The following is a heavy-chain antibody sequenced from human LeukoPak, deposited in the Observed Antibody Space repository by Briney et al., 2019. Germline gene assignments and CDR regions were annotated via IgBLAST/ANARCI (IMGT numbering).Heavy chain of an antibody. J-gene: IGHJ4*02. D-gene: IGHD6-19*01. CDR2: ISGSGDST. CDR1: GVTFSNYA. CDR3: ARRSGIAVAGAFDY. Sequence: GGSLRLSCAASGVTFSNYAMRWVRQAPGKGLEWVSGISGSGDSTYYADPVKGRFTIYRDNSKTPLYLQMNSLRAEDTAVYYCARRSGIAVAGAFDYWGQGPLVTVSS. V-gene: IGHV3-23*01.